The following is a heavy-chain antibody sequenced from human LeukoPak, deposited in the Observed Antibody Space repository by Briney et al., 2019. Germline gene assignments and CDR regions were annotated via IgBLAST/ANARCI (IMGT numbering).Heavy chain of an antibody. Sequence: GGSLRLSCAASGFTFSSYDMHWVRQATGKGLEWVSAIGTAGDTYYPGSVKGRFTISRDNAKNSLYLQMESLRVEDTAVYYCARDLHYYGSGPWGQGTLVTVSS. CDR2: IGTAGDT. D-gene: IGHD3-10*01. CDR1: GFTFSSYD. J-gene: IGHJ5*02. V-gene: IGHV3-13*01. CDR3: ARDLHYYGSGP.